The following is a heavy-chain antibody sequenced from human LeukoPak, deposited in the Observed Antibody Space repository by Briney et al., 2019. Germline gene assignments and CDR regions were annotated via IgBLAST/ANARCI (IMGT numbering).Heavy chain of an antibody. Sequence: GRSLRLSCAASGFTFSSYAMHWVRQAPGKGLEWVAVISYDGSNKYYADSVKGRFTISRDNSKNTLYLQINSLRAEDTAVYYCARDRGENWFDPWGQGTLVTVSS. CDR2: ISYDGSNK. J-gene: IGHJ5*02. V-gene: IGHV3-30-3*01. CDR3: ARDRGENWFDP. CDR1: GFTFSSYA. D-gene: IGHD2-21*01.